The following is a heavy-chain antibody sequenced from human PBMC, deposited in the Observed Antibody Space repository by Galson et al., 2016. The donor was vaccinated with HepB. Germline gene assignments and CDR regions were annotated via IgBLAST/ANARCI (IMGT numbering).Heavy chain of an antibody. CDR1: GDSVTNDDTI. Sequence: CAISGDSVTNDDTIWNWIRQSPSRGLEWLGRTYRRSQWFNEYAVSVKSRITINSDTSRNQFSLQLDSVTPDDTAAYFCTRGYMHTGMNVWGQGTTVTVSS. D-gene: IGHD5-18*01. J-gene: IGHJ6*02. V-gene: IGHV6-1*01. CDR3: TRGYMHTGMNV. CDR2: TYRRSQWFN.